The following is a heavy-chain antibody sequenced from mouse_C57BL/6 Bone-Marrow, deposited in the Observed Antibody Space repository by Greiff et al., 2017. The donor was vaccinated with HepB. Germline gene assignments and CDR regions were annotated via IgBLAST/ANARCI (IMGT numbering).Heavy chain of an antibody. CDR2: ISDGGSYT. D-gene: IGHD1-1*01. CDR1: GFTFSSYA. V-gene: IGHV5-4*01. J-gene: IGHJ1*03. Sequence: EVKVVESGGGLVMPGGSLKLSCAASGFTFSSYAMSWVRQTPEKRLAWVATISDGGSYTSYPDNVKGRFTISRDNATNNRYMQMSQLKSEDTAIYYCARDRDCGSYWYFDVWGTGTTVTVST. CDR3: ARDRDCGSYWYFDV.